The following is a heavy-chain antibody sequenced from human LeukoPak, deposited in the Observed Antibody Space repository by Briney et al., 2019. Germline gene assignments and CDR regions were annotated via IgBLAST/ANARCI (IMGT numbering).Heavy chain of an antibody. Sequence: ASVNVSFKASGYTYPYYYIHWVRPAPGQGIECMGIINPSGGSTNYAQKFQGRVTITADESTSTAYMELSSLRSEDTAVYYCARGDYYDSSGYHTTARYFDYWGQGTLVTVSS. J-gene: IGHJ4*02. CDR3: ARGDYYDSSGYHTTARYFDY. CDR1: GYTYPYYY. V-gene: IGHV1-46*01. CDR2: INPSGGST. D-gene: IGHD3-22*01.